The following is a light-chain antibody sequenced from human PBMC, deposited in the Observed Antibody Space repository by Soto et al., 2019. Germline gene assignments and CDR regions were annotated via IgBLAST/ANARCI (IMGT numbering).Light chain of an antibody. CDR3: QQCGGSPLFS. CDR1: ESVTSSC. Sequence: EIVLTQSPGTLSLSPGERATLSCTASESVTSSCLAWYQRKPGQAPRLLMNTTSIRATDIPDRFSGTGSGTDFTLSISRREPEDSAVYYCQQCGGSPLFSFGPGTRVDI. V-gene: IGKV3-20*01. CDR2: TTS. J-gene: IGKJ3*01.